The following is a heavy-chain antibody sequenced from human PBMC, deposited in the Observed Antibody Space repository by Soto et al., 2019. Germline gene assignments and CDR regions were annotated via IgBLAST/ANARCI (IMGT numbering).Heavy chain of an antibody. D-gene: IGHD2-21*01. CDR2: ITGSSRTT. CDR1: GFTFSSYA. J-gene: IGHJ5*02. CDR3: ARVPSTASYCGGDCYFIP. V-gene: IGHV3-23*01. Sequence: GGSLRLSCAAPGFTFSSYAMSWVRQAPGKGLEWVSVITGSSRTTYYADSVKGRFTISRDNAKNTLYLQMNSLRAEDTAVYYCARVPSTASYCGGDCYFIPWGQGTLVTVSS.